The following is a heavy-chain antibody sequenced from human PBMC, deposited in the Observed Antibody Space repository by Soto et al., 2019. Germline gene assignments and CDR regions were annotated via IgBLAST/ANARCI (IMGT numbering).Heavy chain of an antibody. CDR3: ARSTIFGVVIVPDFDN. J-gene: IGHJ4*02. V-gene: IGHV1-69*12. Sequence: QVQLVQSGAEVKKPGSSVKVSCKASGGTFSSYGISWVRQVPGQGLEWMGGIIPIFGTANYVQKFQGRVSITADESTSTGYMELCSLRSEDTAVYYCARSTIFGVVIVPDFDNWGQGTLVTVSS. CDR2: IIPIFGTA. D-gene: IGHD3-3*01. CDR1: GGTFSSYG.